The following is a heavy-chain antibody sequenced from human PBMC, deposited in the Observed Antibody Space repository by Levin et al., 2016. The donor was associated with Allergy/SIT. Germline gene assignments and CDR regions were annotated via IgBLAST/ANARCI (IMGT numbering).Heavy chain of an antibody. CDR3: ARHEGYCSSTSCPLDAFDI. CDR1: GGSISSYY. CDR2: IYYSGST. J-gene: IGHJ3*02. D-gene: IGHD2-2*01. Sequence: SETLSLTCTVSGGSISSYYWSWIRQPPGKGLEWIGYIYYSGSTNYNPSLKSRVTISVDTSKNQFSLKLSSVTAADTAVYYCARHEGYCSSTSCPLDAFDIWGQGTMVTVSS. V-gene: IGHV4-59*08.